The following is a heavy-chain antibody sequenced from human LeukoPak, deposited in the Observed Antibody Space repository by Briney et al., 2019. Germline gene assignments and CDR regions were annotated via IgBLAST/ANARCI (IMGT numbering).Heavy chain of an antibody. CDR1: GFTGFTFSDYE. CDR3: ARAAVNGLDY. V-gene: IGHV3-48*03. D-gene: IGHD4-17*01. CDR2: ISGSGSTV. J-gene: IGHJ4*02. Sequence: PGGSLRLSCAASGFTGFTFSDYEMNWVRQAPGKGLEWFSYISGSGSTVYYADSVRGRFTISRDNAKDSLYLRTNSLRAGDTAVYHCARAAVNGLDYWGQGTLVTVSS.